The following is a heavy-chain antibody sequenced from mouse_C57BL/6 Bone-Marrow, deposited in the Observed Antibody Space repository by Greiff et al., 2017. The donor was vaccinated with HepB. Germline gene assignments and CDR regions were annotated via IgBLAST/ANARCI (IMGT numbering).Heavy chain of an antibody. J-gene: IGHJ1*03. V-gene: IGHV14-4*01. Sequence: EVQLQQSGAELVRPGASVKLSCTASGFNIKDDYMHWVKQRPEQGLEWIGWIDPENGDTEYASKFQGKATITADTSSNTAYLQLSSLTSEDTAVYYCTTEEQRGYFDVWGTGTTVTVSS. CDR2: IDPENGDT. CDR3: TTEEQRGYFDV. CDR1: GFNIKDDY.